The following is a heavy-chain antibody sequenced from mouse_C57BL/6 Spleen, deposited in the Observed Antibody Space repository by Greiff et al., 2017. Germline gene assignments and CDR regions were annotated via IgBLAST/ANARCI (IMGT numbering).Heavy chain of an antibody. Sequence: QVQLQQPGAELVRPGSSVKLSCKASGYTFTSYWMDWVKQRPGQGLEWIGNIYPSDSETHYNQKFKDKATLTVDKSSSTVYMELSRLTSEDSAVYFCSRHDDGGNYFDYWGQGTTLTVSS. V-gene: IGHV1-61*01. D-gene: IGHD2-12*01. CDR1: GYTFTSYW. CDR2: IYPSDSET. CDR3: SRHDDGGNYFDY. J-gene: IGHJ2*01.